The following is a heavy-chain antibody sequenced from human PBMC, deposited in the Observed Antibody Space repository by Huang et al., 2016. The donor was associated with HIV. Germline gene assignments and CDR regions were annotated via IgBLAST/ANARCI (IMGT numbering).Heavy chain of an antibody. CDR1: GYTFRNYG. Sequence: QVQLVQSGGEVKKPGASVRVTCKASGYTFRNYGITWVRQAPGQGLEWMGWISPYSGDRNDAEKLQGRVTLTTDTSTSTAYMERRSLTSDDTAVYYCARENDQSDYIDNWGLGTLVTVSS. D-gene: IGHD4-17*01. V-gene: IGHV1-18*01. CDR3: ARENDQSDYIDN. CDR2: ISPYSGDR. J-gene: IGHJ4*02.